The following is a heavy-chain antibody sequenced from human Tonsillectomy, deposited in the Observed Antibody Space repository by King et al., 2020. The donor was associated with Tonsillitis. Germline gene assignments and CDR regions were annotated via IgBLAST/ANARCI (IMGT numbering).Heavy chain of an antibody. D-gene: IGHD6-13*01. J-gene: IGHJ4*02. Sequence: VQLVESGGGVVQPGRSLRLSCAASGFTFSSYGMHWVRQAPGKVLEWVAVISYDGSNKYYADSVKGRFTISRDNSKNTLYLQMNSLRAEDTAVYYCAISYSSPRYYFDYWGQGTLVTVSS. V-gene: IGHV3-30*03. CDR1: GFTFSSYG. CDR3: AISYSSPRYYFDY. CDR2: ISYDGSNK.